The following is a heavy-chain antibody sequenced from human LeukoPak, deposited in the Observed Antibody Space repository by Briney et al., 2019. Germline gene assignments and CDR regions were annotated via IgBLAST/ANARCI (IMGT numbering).Heavy chain of an antibody. CDR2: IYRSGNT. CDR1: GYSISSGYY. V-gene: IGHV4-38-2*02. J-gene: IGHJ4*02. CDR3: AKDWGSTWYRGFFDS. D-gene: IGHD6-13*01. Sequence: SETLSLTCTLSGYSISSGYYWGWIRQPPGKGLEWIGSIYRSGNTYYNPSLKSRLTISVDTSKNQFSLKLTSLTAADTAVYFCAKDWGSTWYRGFFDSWGQGTLVTVSS.